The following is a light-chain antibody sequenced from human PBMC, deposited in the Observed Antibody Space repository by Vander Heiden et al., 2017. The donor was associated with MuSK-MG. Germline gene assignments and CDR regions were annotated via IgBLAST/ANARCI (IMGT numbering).Light chain of an antibody. CDR1: SSDVGGYNF. Sequence: QSALTQPRSVSGSPGQSVTISCSGTSSDVGGYNFVSWYQQHPGKAPKLMIDDVTKRPSGVPDRFAGSKSGNTGALTISGLQAEDEAEYFCCSSAGTSTCWVFGTGTKLTVL. CDR2: DVT. J-gene: IGLJ1*01. CDR3: CSSAGTSTCWV. V-gene: IGLV2-11*01.